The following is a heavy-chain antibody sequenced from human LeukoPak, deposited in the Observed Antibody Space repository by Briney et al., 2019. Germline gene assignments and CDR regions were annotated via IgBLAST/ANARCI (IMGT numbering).Heavy chain of an antibody. J-gene: IGHJ6*03. Sequence: PGGSLRLSCAASGFTFSSYGMHWVRQAPGKGLEWVAVIWYDGSNKYYADSVKGRFTISRDNSKNTLYLQMNSLRAEDTAVYYCARAYYDSSGYYYEEVYYYYYMDVWGKGTTVTVSS. CDR3: ARAYYDSSGYYYEEVYYYYYMDV. CDR1: GFTFSSYG. D-gene: IGHD3-22*01. V-gene: IGHV3-33*01. CDR2: IWYDGSNK.